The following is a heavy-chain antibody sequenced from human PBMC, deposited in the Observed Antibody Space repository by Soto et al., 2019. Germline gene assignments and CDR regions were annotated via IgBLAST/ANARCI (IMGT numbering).Heavy chain of an antibody. CDR1: GGSISSYY. D-gene: IGHD3-22*01. CDR2: IYFRGTT. V-gene: IGHV4-59*01. J-gene: IGHJ4*02. CDR3: ARMNYYDTSGYPFDY. Sequence: SETLSLTCTVSGGSISSYYWSWIRQPPGKGLEWISYIYFRGTTNYNPSLKSRVTMSADTSKNQFSLKLNSVTAAYTAVYYCARMNYYDTSGYPFDYWGQGMMVTVS.